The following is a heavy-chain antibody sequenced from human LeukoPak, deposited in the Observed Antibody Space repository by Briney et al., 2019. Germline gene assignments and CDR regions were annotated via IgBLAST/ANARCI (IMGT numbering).Heavy chain of an antibody. CDR1: GFTFSSYA. Sequence: GGSLRLSCAASGFTFSSYAMSWVRQAPGKGLEWVSAISGSGGSTYYADSVKGRFTISRDNSKNTLYLQMNSLRAEDTAVYYCAKDQVGYSSGWPMYGYWGQGILVTVSS. D-gene: IGHD6-19*01. J-gene: IGHJ4*02. CDR3: AKDQVGYSSGWPMYGY. CDR2: ISGSGGST. V-gene: IGHV3-23*01.